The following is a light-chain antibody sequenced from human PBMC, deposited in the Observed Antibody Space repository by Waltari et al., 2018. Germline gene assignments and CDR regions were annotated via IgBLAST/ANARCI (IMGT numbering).Light chain of an antibody. V-gene: IGLV2-11*01. CDR1: SSDVGRYDY. CDR3: CSYAGSPYV. J-gene: IGLJ1*01. Sequence: QSALTQPRSVSGSPGQSVTISCTGSSSDVGRYDYVSWYQQHPGKAPKGMIYDVSKRPSGVPVCFSGAKSGNTASLTISGLQAEDEADYYCCSYAGSPYVFGTGTKVTVL. CDR2: DVS.